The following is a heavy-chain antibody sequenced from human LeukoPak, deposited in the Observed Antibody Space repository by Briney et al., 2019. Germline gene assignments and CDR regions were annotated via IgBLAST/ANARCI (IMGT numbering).Heavy chain of an antibody. CDR2: INHSGST. J-gene: IGHJ4*02. V-gene: IGHV4-34*01. CDR3: ASGETGSTLGGY. D-gene: IGHD1-1*01. CDR1: GGSFSGYY. Sequence: PSETLSLTCAVYGGSFSGYYWSWIRQPPGKGLEWIGEINHSGSTNYNPSLKSRVTISVDTSKNQFSLKLTSVTAADTAMYYCASGETGSTLGGYWGQGTLVTVSS.